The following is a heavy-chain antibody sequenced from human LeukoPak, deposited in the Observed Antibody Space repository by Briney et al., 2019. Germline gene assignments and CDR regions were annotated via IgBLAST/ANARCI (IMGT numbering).Heavy chain of an antibody. CDR2: INPNSGGT. J-gene: IGHJ4*02. CDR3: ASVPGYYYDSSGYYSDY. V-gene: IGHV1-2*02. Sequence: ASVKVSCKASGYTFTGYYMHWVRQAPGEGLEWMGWINPNSGGTNYAQKFQGRVTMTRDTSISTAYMELSRLRSDDTAVYYCASVPGYYYDSSGYYSDYWGQGTLVTVSS. D-gene: IGHD3-22*01. CDR1: GYTFTGYY.